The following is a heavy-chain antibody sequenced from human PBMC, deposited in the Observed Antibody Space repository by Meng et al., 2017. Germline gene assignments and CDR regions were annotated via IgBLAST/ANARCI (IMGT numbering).Heavy chain of an antibody. Sequence: QVLLGRSGVMVRRPGAQWKVFCKATGYTFTSYYRHWRRQAPGQWLEWMGIINPSGGSTSYAQKFQGRVTMTRDTSTSTVYMELSSLRSEDTAVYYCARDYAGSGYYSLGYYFDYWGQGTLVTVSS. CDR2: INPSGGST. V-gene: IGHV1-46*01. J-gene: IGHJ4*02. D-gene: IGHD3-22*01. CDR3: ARDYAGSGYYSLGYYFDY. CDR1: GYTFTSYY.